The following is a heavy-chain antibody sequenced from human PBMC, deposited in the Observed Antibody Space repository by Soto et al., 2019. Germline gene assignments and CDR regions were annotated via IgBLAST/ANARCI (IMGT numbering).Heavy chain of an antibody. CDR2: ITHSGNT. V-gene: IGHV4-34*01. D-gene: IGHD6-19*01. J-gene: IGHJ4*02. CDR1: GGSFSDYY. CDR3: ARGMAVAGHYFDS. Sequence: SETLSLTCAVYGGSFSDYYWTWIRQPPGKGLEWIGEITHSGNTNYNPSLKSRVTISVDTSKNQFSLKLSSLTAADTAVYYCARGMAVAGHYFDSWGRGTLVTVSS.